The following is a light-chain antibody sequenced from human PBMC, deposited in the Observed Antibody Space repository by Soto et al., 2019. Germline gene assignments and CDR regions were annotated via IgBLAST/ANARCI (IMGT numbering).Light chain of an antibody. J-gene: IGKJ5*01. CDR1: QSVRSN. CDR2: GAS. V-gene: IGKV3-15*01. Sequence: ELVMTQSPATLSVSPGERATLSCRASQSVRSNLAWYQQRPGQAPRLLINGASTRATGIPARFSGSGSGTEFTLTISSLQSEDFAVYYCQQYNNWPSITFGQGTRLEIK. CDR3: QQYNNWPSIT.